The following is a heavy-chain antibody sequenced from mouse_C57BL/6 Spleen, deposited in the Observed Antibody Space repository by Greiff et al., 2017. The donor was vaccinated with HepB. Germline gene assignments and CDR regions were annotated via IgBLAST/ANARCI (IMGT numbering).Heavy chain of an antibody. J-gene: IGHJ4*01. CDR1: GYSFTGYY. V-gene: IGHV1-42*01. CDR3: ARWERAYYAMDY. Sequence: EVQGVESGPELVKPGASVKISCKASGYSFTGYYMNWVKQSPEKSLEWIGEINPSTGGTTYNQKFKAKATLTVDKSSSTAYMQLKSLTSEDSAVYYCARWERAYYAMDYWGQGTSVTVSS. D-gene: IGHD3-1*01. CDR2: INPSTGGT.